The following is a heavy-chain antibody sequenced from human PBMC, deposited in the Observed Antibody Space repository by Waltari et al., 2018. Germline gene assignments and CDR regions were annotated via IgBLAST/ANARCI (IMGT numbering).Heavy chain of an antibody. CDR1: GFTFSSYW. D-gene: IGHD2-2*01. CDR2: INGGGGRT. V-gene: IGHV3-74*01. J-gene: IGHJ5*02. CDR3: TRTRYCSTTSCQVDWFDP. Sequence: EVQLVESGGGLVQPGGSLRLSCAASGFTFSSYWMHWVRQAPGKGLVVVARINGGGGRTSYADSVKGRFTISRDNANNTLYLQINSLRAEDTAVYYCTRTRYCSTTSCQVDWFDPWGQGTLVTVSS.